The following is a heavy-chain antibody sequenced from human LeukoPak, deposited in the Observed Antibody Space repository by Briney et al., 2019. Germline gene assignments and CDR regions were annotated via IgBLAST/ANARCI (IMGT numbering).Heavy chain of an antibody. V-gene: IGHV4-59*01. D-gene: IGHD3-22*01. Sequence: SETLSLTCTVSSGSISTYYWSWIRQPPGKGLDWIGYIYYSGSTTYNPSLKSRVTISIDTSKNQFSLKLYSVTAADTAVYYCARYDSSGYYGYWGQGTLVTVSS. J-gene: IGHJ4*02. CDR2: IYYSGST. CDR3: ARYDSSGYYGY. CDR1: SGSISTYY.